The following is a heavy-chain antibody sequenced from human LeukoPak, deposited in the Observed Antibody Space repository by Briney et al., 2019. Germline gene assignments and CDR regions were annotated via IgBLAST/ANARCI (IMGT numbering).Heavy chain of an antibody. J-gene: IGHJ4*02. Sequence: TSETLSLTCDVSGVSINTCCYYWTWIRQPPGKGLEWIGYKYYSGSTRYNSSLRSRLTISLDTSKNQFSLRLTFVTAADTAVYYCARGRSYGFDFDSWGPGTLVIVSS. V-gene: IGHV4-61*01. CDR2: KYYSGST. D-gene: IGHD5-18*01. CDR3: ARGRSYGFDFDS. CDR1: GVSINTCCYY.